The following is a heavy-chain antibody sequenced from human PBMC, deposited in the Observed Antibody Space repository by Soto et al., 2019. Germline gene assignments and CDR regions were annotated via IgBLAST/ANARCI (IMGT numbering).Heavy chain of an antibody. CDR2: SIPLFGTA. Sequence: QVQLVQSGAEVKKPASSVKVSCKASGGTFNNYPITWVRQAPGEGLEWMGGSIPLFGTANYAQNFQGRVTISVDESTSTAYMELSSLRSEDTAVYYCARGRGYSGDDHYYYFDMDVWGQAPTVTVSS. D-gene: IGHD5-12*01. CDR1: GGTFNNYP. CDR3: ARGRGYSGDDHYYYFDMDV. V-gene: IGHV1-69*01. J-gene: IGHJ6*02.